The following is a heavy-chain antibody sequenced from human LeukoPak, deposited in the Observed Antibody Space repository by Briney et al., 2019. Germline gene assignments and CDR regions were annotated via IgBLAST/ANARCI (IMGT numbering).Heavy chain of an antibody. CDR1: GFTVSSNY. Sequence: PGGSLRLSCAASGFTVSSNYMSWVRQAPGKGLEWVSVIYSGGSTFYADSVKGRFSISRDNSKNTLYLQMNSLRAEDTAVYYCAREAGPLTTVTTFWGQGTLVTVSS. CDR2: IYSGGST. J-gene: IGHJ4*02. V-gene: IGHV3-53*01. D-gene: IGHD4-17*01. CDR3: AREAGPLTTVTTF.